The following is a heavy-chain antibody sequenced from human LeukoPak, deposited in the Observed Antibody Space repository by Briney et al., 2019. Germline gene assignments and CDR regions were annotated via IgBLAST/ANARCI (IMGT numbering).Heavy chain of an antibody. CDR1: GGSISSGGYS. V-gene: IGHV4-30-2*01. D-gene: IGHD3-22*01. Sequence: SGTLSLTCAVSGGSISSGGYSWSWIRQPPGKGLEWIGYIYHSGSTYYNPSLKSRVTISVDRSKNQFSLKLSSVTAADTAVYYCARGDSSGYFDYWGQGTLVTVSS. CDR3: ARGDSSGYFDY. J-gene: IGHJ4*02. CDR2: IYHSGST.